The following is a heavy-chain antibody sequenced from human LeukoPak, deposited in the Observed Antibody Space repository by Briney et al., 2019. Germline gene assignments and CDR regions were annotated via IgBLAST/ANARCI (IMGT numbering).Heavy chain of an antibody. J-gene: IGHJ6*03. V-gene: IGHV4-59*10. CDR2: IYTSGST. CDR3: ARYPSDYYYMDV. Sequence: IPRPAAKVRVGIGGIYTSGSTNYNPTLRSRVTMSVDPSKSQFSLKLSSVTAADTGVYYCARYPSDYYYMDVWGIGTTVTVSS. D-gene: IGHD3-10*01.